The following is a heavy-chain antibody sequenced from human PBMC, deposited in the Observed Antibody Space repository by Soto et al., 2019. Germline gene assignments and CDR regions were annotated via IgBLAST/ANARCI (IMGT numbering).Heavy chain of an antibody. V-gene: IGHV4-30-4*01. Sequence: SETLSLTCTVSGGSISSGNYYWSWVRQPPGKGLEWIGFISYSGSTNYNPSLKSRVTISLDTSKNQFSLKLSSVTAADTAVYYCARGSIVVVPVAMFYFFDYWGQGTLVTVSS. D-gene: IGHD2-2*01. CDR1: GGSISSGNYY. CDR3: ARGSIVVVPVAMFYFFDY. CDR2: ISYSGST. J-gene: IGHJ4*02.